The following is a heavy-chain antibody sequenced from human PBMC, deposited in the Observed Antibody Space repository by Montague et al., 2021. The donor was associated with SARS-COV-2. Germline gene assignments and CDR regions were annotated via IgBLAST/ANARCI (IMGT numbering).Heavy chain of an antibody. Sequence: SLRLSCAASGFTFSSYSMNWVRQAPGKGLEWVSSISSSSSYIYYADSVKGRFTIPRDNAKNSLYLQMNSLRAEDTAVYYCASDRGELHAADYWGQGTLATVSS. D-gene: IGHD1-26*01. CDR2: ISSSSSYI. J-gene: IGHJ4*02. CDR3: ASDRGELHAADY. V-gene: IGHV3-21*01. CDR1: GFTFSSYS.